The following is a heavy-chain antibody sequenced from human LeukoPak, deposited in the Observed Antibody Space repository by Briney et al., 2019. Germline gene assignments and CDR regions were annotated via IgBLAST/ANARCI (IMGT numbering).Heavy chain of an antibody. J-gene: IGHJ5*02. V-gene: IGHV4-31*03. D-gene: IGHD3-10*01. CDR2: IYYSGST. CDR1: GGSISSGGYY. CDR3: ARGTTMVRGVITVKYNWFDP. Sequence: PSETLSLTCTVSGGSISSGGYYWSWIRQHPGKGLEWIGYIYYSGSTFYNPSLKSRVTISLDTSKNQFSLKLSSVTAADTAVYYCARGTTMVRGVITVKYNWFDPWGQGTLVAVSS.